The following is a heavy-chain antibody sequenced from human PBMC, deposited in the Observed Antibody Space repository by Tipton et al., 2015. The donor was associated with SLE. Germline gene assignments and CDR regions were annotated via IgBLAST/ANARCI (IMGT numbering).Heavy chain of an antibody. Sequence: SLRLSCAASGFTFSSYAMHWVRQAPGKGLEWVAVISYDGSNKYYADSVKGRFTISRDNSKNTLYLQMNSLRAEDTAVYYCAKELAPYSTLYYFDYWGQGTLVTVSS. D-gene: IGHD6-13*01. J-gene: IGHJ4*02. CDR3: AKELAPYSTLYYFDY. CDR2: ISYDGSNK. V-gene: IGHV3-30*04. CDR1: GFTFSSYA.